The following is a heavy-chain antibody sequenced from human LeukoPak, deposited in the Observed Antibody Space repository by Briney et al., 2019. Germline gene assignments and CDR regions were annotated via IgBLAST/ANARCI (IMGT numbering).Heavy chain of an antibody. Sequence: PGGSLRLPCAASGFTFSSYAMHWVRQAPGKGLEGVAVISYDGSNKYYADSVKGRFTISRDNSKNTLYLQMNSLRAEDTAVYYCAREIGYYGGPRGNFDYWGQGTLVTVSS. J-gene: IGHJ4*02. CDR1: GFTFSSYA. CDR3: AREIGYYGGPRGNFDY. CDR2: ISYDGSNK. V-gene: IGHV3-30-3*01. D-gene: IGHD3-3*01.